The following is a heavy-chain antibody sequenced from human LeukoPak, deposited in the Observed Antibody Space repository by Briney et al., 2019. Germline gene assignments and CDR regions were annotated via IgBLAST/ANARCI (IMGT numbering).Heavy chain of an antibody. Sequence: PSETLSLTCTVSGGSISSSSYYWGWIRQPPGKGLEWIGSIYYSGSTYYNPSLKSRVTMSVDTSKNQFSLKLSSVTAADTAVYYCARGTTVIHYYYMDVWGKGTTVTVSS. CDR1: GGSISSSSYY. V-gene: IGHV4-39*07. J-gene: IGHJ6*03. CDR3: ARGTTVIHYYYMDV. D-gene: IGHD4-11*01. CDR2: IYYSGST.